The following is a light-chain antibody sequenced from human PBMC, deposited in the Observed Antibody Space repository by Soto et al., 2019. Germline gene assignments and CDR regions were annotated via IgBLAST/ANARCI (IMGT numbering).Light chain of an antibody. J-gene: IGKJ4*01. Sequence: EIMLTQSPATLSLSPGERATLSCRASQSVSSYLAWYQQKPGQAPRLLIYDASNRATGIPARFSGSGSGTDFTHTISSLEPEDFAVYYCQQRSKWPLTFGGGTKVEIK. V-gene: IGKV3-11*01. CDR1: QSVSSY. CDR2: DAS. CDR3: QQRSKWPLT.